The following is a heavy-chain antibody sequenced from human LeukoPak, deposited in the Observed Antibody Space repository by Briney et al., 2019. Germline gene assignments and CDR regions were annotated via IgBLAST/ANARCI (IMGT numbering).Heavy chain of an antibody. D-gene: IGHD1-7*01. V-gene: IGHV3-9*01. CDR2: ISWNSGSI. CDR1: GFTFSTYA. CDR3: AKGYNWNYGYYFDY. J-gene: IGHJ4*02. Sequence: GGSLRLSCAASGFTFSTYAMHWVRQAPGKGLEWVSGISWNSGSIGYADSVKGRFTISRDNAKNSLYLQMNSLRAEDTALYYCAKGYNWNYGYYFDYWGQGTLVTVSS.